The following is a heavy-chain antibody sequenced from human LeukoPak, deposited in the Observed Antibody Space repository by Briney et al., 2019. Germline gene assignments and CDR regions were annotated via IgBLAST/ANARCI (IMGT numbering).Heavy chain of an antibody. CDR1: GGSFSGYY. V-gene: IGHV4-59*10. J-gene: IGHJ4*02. D-gene: IGHD1-20*01. CDR3: ARVRYNWNRDFDY. CDR2: IYTSGST. Sequence: PSETLSLTCAVYGGSFSGYYWSWIRQPAGKGLEWIGRIYTSGSTNYNPSLKSRVTMSVDTSKNQFSLKLSSVTAADTAVYYCARVRYNWNRDFDYWGQGTLVTVSS.